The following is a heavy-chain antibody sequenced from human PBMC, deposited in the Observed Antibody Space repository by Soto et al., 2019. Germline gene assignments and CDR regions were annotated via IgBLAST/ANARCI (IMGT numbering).Heavy chain of an antibody. V-gene: IGHV3-23*01. CDR1: GFTFSSYA. CDR2: IGESGTPT. D-gene: IGHD2-2*01. J-gene: IGHJ6*02. Sequence: EVQLLESGGGLVQPGGSLRLSCAASGFTFSSYAMKWVRQAPGKGLEWVSLIGESGTPTYYAASVKGRFTISRDNFGNTLFLEIYSLRAEDTAVYYCARYIPGVRYYGMDVWGQGTTVTVSS. CDR3: ARYIPGVRYYGMDV.